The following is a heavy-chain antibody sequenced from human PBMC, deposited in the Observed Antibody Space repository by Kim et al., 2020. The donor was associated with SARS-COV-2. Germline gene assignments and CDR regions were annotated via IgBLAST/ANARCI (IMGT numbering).Heavy chain of an antibody. V-gene: IGHV3-21*01. J-gene: IGHJ4*02. CDR1: GFTFSSYS. Sequence: GGSLRLSCAASGFTFSSYSMNWVRQAPGKGLEWVSSISSSSSYIYYADSVKGRFTISRDNAKNSLYLQMNSLRAEDTAVYYCARAPGPIVGATGYWGQGTLVTVSS. CDR3: ARAPGPIVGATGY. D-gene: IGHD1-26*01. CDR2: ISSSSSYI.